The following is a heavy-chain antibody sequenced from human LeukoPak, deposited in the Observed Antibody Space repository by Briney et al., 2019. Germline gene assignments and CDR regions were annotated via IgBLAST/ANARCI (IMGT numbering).Heavy chain of an antibody. CDR1: GFTFSSYW. CDR2: IKQDGSEK. V-gene: IGHV3-7*03. J-gene: IGHJ4*02. Sequence: GGSLRLSCAASGFTFSSYWMSWVRQAPGKGLEWVSNIKQDGSEKYYVDSVKGRFTISRDNAKNSLYLQMNSLRAEDTAVYYCARMVRGVTFDYWGQGTLVTVSS. CDR3: ARMVRGVTFDY. D-gene: IGHD3-10*01.